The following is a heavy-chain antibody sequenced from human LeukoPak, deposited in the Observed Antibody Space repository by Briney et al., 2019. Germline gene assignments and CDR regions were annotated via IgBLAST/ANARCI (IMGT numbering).Heavy chain of an antibody. CDR1: GGSISSSSYY. D-gene: IGHD3-16*02. Sequence: SETLSLTCTVSGGSISSSSYYWGWIRQPPGKGLEWIGEINHSGSTNYNPSLKSRVTISVDTSKNQFSLKLSSVTAADTAVYYCARLPPKVTFGGVIGNYFDYWGQGTLVTVSS. CDR3: ARLPPKVTFGGVIGNYFDY. CDR2: INHSGST. V-gene: IGHV4-39*07. J-gene: IGHJ4*02.